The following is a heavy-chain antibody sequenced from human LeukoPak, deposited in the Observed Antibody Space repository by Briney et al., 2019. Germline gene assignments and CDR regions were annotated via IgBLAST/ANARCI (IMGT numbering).Heavy chain of an antibody. V-gene: IGHV3-23*01. CDR2: ISGSGGGT. D-gene: IGHD3-3*01. CDR1: GFTFSSNA. J-gene: IGHJ4*02. Sequence: GGSLRLSCAASGFTFSSNAMSWVRQAPGKGLEWVSAISGSGGGTYYADSVKGRFTISRDNSKNTLYLQMNSLRAEDTAVYYCAKDLNFWSGYRFDYWGQGTLVTVSS. CDR3: AKDLNFWSGYRFDY.